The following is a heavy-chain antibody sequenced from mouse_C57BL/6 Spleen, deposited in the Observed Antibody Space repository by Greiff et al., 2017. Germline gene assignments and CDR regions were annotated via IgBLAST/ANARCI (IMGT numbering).Heavy chain of an antibody. Sequence: VHVKQSGPELVKPGASVKIPCKASGYTFTDYNMDWVKQSHGKSLEWIGDINPNNGGTIYNQKFKGKATLTVDKSSSTAYMELRSLTSEDTAVYYCARGYSNFPWFAYWGQGTLVTVSA. CDR1: GYTFTDYN. V-gene: IGHV1-18*01. D-gene: IGHD2-5*01. CDR3: ARGYSNFPWFAY. CDR2: INPNNGGT. J-gene: IGHJ3*01.